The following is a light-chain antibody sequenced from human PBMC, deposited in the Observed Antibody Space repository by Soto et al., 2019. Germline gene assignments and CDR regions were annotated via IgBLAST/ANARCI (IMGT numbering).Light chain of an antibody. CDR3: QQRYIGLT. V-gene: IGKV3-11*01. J-gene: IGKJ4*01. CDR2: DAS. CDR1: QSVSRY. Sequence: EIVLTQSPVTLSLSPGERATLSCRASQSVSRYLAWYQQKPGQAPRLLVYDASNRATGIPARFSGSGSGTDFTLTISSLEPEDFAVYYCQQRYIGLTFGGATKMEMK.